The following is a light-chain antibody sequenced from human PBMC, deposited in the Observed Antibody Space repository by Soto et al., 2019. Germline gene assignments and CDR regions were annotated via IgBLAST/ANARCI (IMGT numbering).Light chain of an antibody. Sequence: EIVLTQSPGTLSLSPGERATLSCRASQSVSNNYLAWYQQKPGQAPRLLIYGASTRATGIPARFSGSGSGTEFTLTISSLQSEDFTIYYCQQYNAWPTFGQGTKVDIK. J-gene: IGKJ1*01. CDR2: GAS. CDR1: QSVSNN. V-gene: IGKV3-15*01. CDR3: QQYNAWPT.